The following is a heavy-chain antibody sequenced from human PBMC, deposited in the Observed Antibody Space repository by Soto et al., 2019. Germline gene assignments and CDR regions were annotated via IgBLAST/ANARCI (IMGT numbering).Heavy chain of an antibody. Sequence: SETLSLTCTVSGGSISSSSYYWGWIRQPPGKGLEWIGSIYYSGSTYYNPSLKSRVTISVDTSKNQFSLKLSSVTAADTAVYYCARQSDVVVAALRGTTVNAFDIWGQGTMVTVSS. CDR1: GGSISSSSYY. CDR3: ARQSDVVVAALRGTTVNAFDI. CDR2: IYYSGST. J-gene: IGHJ3*02. V-gene: IGHV4-39*01. D-gene: IGHD2-15*01.